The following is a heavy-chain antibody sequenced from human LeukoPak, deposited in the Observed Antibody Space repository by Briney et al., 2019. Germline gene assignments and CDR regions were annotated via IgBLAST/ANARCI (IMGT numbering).Heavy chain of an antibody. CDR1: GFTFSSYA. J-gene: IGHJ4*02. Sequence: GGSLRLSCAASGFTFSSYAMSWVRQAPGKGLEWVSGISGSGTSTYYADSVKGRFTISRDNSKNTPSLQMNSLRAEDTAVYYCAKGGSRFTMVQVDYWGQGTLVTVSS. V-gene: IGHV3-23*01. CDR2: ISGSGTST. CDR3: AKGGSRFTMVQVDY. D-gene: IGHD3-10*01.